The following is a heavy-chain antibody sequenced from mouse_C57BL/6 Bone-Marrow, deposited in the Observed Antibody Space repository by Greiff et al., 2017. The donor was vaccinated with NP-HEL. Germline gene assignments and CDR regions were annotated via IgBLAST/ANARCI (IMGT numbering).Heavy chain of an antibody. V-gene: IGHV1-18*01. Sequence: EVQLQQSGPELVKPGASVKISCKASGYTFTDYYMDWVKQSHGKSLEWIGDINPNNGGTNYNQQFKGKATLTVDKSSSTAYMELRSLTSEDTAVYYCARVGGIGYSWYLDYWGQETTLTVSP. CDR2: INPNNGGT. D-gene: IGHD2-3*01. J-gene: IGHJ2*01. CDR3: ARVGGIGYSWYLDY. CDR1: GYTFTDYY.